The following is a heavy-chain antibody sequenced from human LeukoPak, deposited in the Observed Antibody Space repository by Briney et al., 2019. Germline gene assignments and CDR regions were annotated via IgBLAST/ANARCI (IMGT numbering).Heavy chain of an antibody. Sequence: GGSLRLSCAASGFTVSSYSMHWVRQAPGKGLEYVSAISANGRNAYYASSVKGRFTISRDNSKNTLYLQMGSLRAEDLAVYYCARVGLGSGFDYWGQGTLVTVSS. CDR2: ISANGRNA. J-gene: IGHJ4*02. D-gene: IGHD1-26*01. CDR3: ARVGLGSGFDY. CDR1: GFTVSSYS. V-gene: IGHV3-64*01.